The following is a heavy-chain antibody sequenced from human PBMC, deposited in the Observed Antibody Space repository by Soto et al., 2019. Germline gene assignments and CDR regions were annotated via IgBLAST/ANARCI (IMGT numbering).Heavy chain of an antibody. V-gene: IGHV3-23*01. D-gene: IGHD3-22*01. CDR1: GFTFSSYA. CDR2: ISGSGGST. Sequence: GGSLRLSCAASGFTFSSYAMSWVRQAPGKGLEWVSAISGSGGSTYYADSVKGRFTISRDNSKNTLYLQMNSLRAEDTAVYYCARENYYDSSGYLAYAFDIWGQGTMVTVSS. J-gene: IGHJ3*02. CDR3: ARENYYDSSGYLAYAFDI.